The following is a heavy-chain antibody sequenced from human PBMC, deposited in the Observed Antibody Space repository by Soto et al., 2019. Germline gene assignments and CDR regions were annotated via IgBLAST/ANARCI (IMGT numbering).Heavy chain of an antibody. Sequence: PGGSLRLSCAASGFTFSNSWMSWVRQAPGKGLEWVADINPVESEKYYVDSVKGRFTVSRDNAKNSLYLQMNSLRVEDTALYYCADIMVLHSTPRSSTSVWPVFVSDVWGQGTTVTVSS. CDR1: GFTFSNSW. D-gene: IGHD2-21*01. CDR3: ADIMVLHSTPRSSTSVWPVFVSDV. CDR2: INPVESEK. V-gene: IGHV3-7*03. J-gene: IGHJ6*02.